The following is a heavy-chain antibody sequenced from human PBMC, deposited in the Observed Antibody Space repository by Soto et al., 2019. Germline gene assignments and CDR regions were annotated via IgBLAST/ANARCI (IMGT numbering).Heavy chain of an antibody. CDR3: ARYDFGTFDN. CDR1: GDSLSSSFW. J-gene: IGHJ4*02. Sequence: PSETLSLTCAVSGDSLSSSFWWTWVRQPPGKGLEWIGEIYHTETTNYAPSLKSRVTISLDKSMNQFSLRFNSVTPADTAVYYCARYDFGTFDNWGQGIRVTVSS. V-gene: IGHV4-4*02. CDR2: IYHTETT. D-gene: IGHD4-17*01.